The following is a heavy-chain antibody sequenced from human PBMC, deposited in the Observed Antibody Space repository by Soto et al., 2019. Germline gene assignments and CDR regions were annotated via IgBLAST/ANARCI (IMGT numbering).Heavy chain of an antibody. J-gene: IGHJ4*02. V-gene: IGHV3-23*01. CDR3: AKVDGFLWFELDS. D-gene: IGHD3-10*01. CDR2: ISASGDGT. CDR1: GFTFSSFA. Sequence: EVQLLESGGGLVQPGGSLRLSCEASGFTFSSFAMSWVRQAPGKGLEWVSAISASGDGTYYADSVKGRFTISRDNSKNTLYLQMSSLRAEDTAVYYCAKVDGFLWFELDSWGQGTLVTVSS.